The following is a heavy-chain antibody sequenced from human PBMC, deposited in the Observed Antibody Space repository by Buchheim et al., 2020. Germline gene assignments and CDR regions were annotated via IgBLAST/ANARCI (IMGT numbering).Heavy chain of an antibody. CDR3: AREQRWLQLGIFDY. J-gene: IGHJ4*02. CDR1: GFTFSSYG. D-gene: IGHD5-24*01. Sequence: QVQLVESGGGVVQPGRSLRLSCAASGFTFSSYGMHWVRQAPGKGLEWVAVIWYDGSNKYYADSVTGRFTISRDNSKNTLYLQMNSLRAEDTAVYYCAREQRWLQLGIFDYWGQGTL. CDR2: IWYDGSNK. V-gene: IGHV3-33*01.